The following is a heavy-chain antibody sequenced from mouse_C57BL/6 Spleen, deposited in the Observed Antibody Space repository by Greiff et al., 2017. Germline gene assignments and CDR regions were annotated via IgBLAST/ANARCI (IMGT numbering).Heavy chain of an antibody. CDR3: ATITTVVFDY. J-gene: IGHJ2*01. CDR2: ISSGSSTI. D-gene: IGHD1-1*01. Sequence: EVHLVESGGGLVKPGGSLKLSCAASGFTFSDYGMHWVRQAPEKGLEWVAYISSGSSTIYYADTVKGRFTISRDNAKNTLFLQMTSLRSEDTAMYYCATITTVVFDYWGQGTTLTVSS. V-gene: IGHV5-17*01. CDR1: GFTFSDYG.